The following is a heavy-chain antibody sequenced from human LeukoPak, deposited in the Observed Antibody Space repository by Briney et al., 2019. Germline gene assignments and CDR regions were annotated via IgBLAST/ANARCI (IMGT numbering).Heavy chain of an antibody. Sequence: SETLSLTCAVYGGSFSGYYWRWIRQPPGKGREWIGEINHSGSTNYNPSLKRRVTISVDTSKNQFSLKLSSVTAADTAVYYCARASVAVAGKAVDYWGQGTLVTVSS. CDR1: GGSFSGYY. V-gene: IGHV4-34*01. CDR2: INHSGST. CDR3: ARASVAVAGKAVDY. D-gene: IGHD6-19*01. J-gene: IGHJ4*02.